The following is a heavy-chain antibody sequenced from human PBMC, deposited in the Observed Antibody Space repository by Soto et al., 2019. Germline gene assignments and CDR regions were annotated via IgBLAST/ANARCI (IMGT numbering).Heavy chain of an antibody. D-gene: IGHD2-2*01. J-gene: IGHJ6*02. Sequence: GASVKVSCKASGGTFSSYAISWVRQAPGQGLEWMGGIIPIFGTANYAQKFQGRVTITADESTSTAYMERSSLRSEDTAVYYCASARGMPRYYYGMDVWGQGTTVTVSS. CDR1: GGTFSSYA. V-gene: IGHV1-69*13. CDR3: ASARGMPRYYYGMDV. CDR2: IIPIFGTA.